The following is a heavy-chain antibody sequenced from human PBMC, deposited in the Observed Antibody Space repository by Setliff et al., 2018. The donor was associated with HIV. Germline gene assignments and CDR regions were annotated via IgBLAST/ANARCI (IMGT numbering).Heavy chain of an antibody. D-gene: IGHD5-12*01. J-gene: IGHJ4*02. CDR1: NGSISGHY. Sequence: PSETLSLTCTVSNGSISGHYWSWIRQPAGKGLEWIGHIYTSGSTNYNPSLKSRVTISVDKSKNHFSLKLSSVTAADTAVYYCAGRADSGYDLGYWGQGTLVTVSS. V-gene: IGHV4-4*07. CDR3: AGRADSGYDLGY. CDR2: IYTSGST.